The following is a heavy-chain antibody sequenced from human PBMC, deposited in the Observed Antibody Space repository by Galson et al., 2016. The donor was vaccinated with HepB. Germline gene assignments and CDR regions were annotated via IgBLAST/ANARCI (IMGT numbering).Heavy chain of an antibody. CDR1: GYSFTSTW. V-gene: IGHV5-51*01. CDR3: ARRVIMGEPDY. J-gene: IGHJ4*02. D-gene: IGHD1-26*01. Sequence: QSGAEVKKPGESLKISCQASGYSFTSTWIGWVRQMPGKGLAWMGIIYPGNSDTVYNPSFRGQVTFSADKSINTAYLHWGSLTASDSAVYYCARRVIMGEPDYWGQGTLVTVSS. CDR2: IYPGNSDT.